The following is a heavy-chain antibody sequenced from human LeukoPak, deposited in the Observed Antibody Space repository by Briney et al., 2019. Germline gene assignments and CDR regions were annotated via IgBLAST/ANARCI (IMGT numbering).Heavy chain of an antibody. V-gene: IGHV5-51*01. D-gene: IGHD3-22*01. Sequence: GESLKISCQGSGYSFTSYWIGWVRQMPGKGLEWMGIIYPGDSDTRYSPSFQGQVTISADKSISTAYLQWSSLKASDTAMYYCARLPSPYYYDSSGPSYYFDYWGQGTLVTVSS. J-gene: IGHJ4*02. CDR2: IYPGDSDT. CDR3: ARLPSPYYYDSSGPSYYFDY. CDR1: GYSFTSYW.